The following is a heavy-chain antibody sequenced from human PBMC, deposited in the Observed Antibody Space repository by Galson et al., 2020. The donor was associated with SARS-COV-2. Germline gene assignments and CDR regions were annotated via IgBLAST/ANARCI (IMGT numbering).Heavy chain of an antibody. D-gene: IGHD6-13*01. CDR1: RFSFSNYA. CDR2: ISGSAGSI. V-gene: IGHV3-23*01. Sequence: TGGSLRLSCAASRFSFSNYAMSWVRQAPGKGLEWVSSISGSAGSISYADSVKGRFTISRDNSKNTLYLQMNSLRAEDTAVYYCATVRGGIAADTGYWGQGTLVTVSS. J-gene: IGHJ4*02. CDR3: ATVRGGIAADTGY.